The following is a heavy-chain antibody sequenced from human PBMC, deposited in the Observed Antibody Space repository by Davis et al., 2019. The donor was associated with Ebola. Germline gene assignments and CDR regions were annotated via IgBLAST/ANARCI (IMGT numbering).Heavy chain of an antibody. J-gene: IGHJ3*02. Sequence: PGGSLRPSCAASGITFSNYGMFWVRQAPGKVREWVAVISPDGRDKNYADSGKGRFTISRDNSKNTLDLQMNSLRPEDTAVYYCVKTRSNWWNDALEIWGRGTMVIVSS. CDR1: GITFSNYG. D-gene: IGHD2-8*02. CDR3: VKTRSNWWNDALEI. V-gene: IGHV3-30*18. CDR2: ISPDGRDK.